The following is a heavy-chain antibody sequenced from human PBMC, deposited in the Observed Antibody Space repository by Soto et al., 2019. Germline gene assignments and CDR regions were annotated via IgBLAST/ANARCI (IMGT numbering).Heavy chain of an antibody. CDR1: GFTFSSYG. CDR2: ISYDGSNK. Sequence: PGGSLRRSCAASGFTFSSYGMHWVRQAPGKGLEWVAVISYDGSNKYYADSVKGRFTISRDNSKNTLYLQMNSLRAEDTAVYYCAKDEVITSRESPPGYWGQGTLVTVSS. CDR3: AKDEVITSRESPPGY. D-gene: IGHD3-22*01. V-gene: IGHV3-30*18. J-gene: IGHJ4*02.